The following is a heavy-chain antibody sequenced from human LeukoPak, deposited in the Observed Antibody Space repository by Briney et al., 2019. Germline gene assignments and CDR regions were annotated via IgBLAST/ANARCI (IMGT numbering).Heavy chain of an antibody. CDR2: INHSGST. CDR3: ARGRGYSYYDILTGYHGDAFDI. CDR1: GGSFSGYY. D-gene: IGHD3-9*01. J-gene: IGHJ3*02. V-gene: IGHV4-34*01. Sequence: SETLSLTCAVYGGSFSGYYWSWIRQPPGKGLEWIGEINHSGSTNHNPSLKSRVTISVDTSKNQFSLKLSSVTAADTAVYYCARGRGYSYYDILTGYHGDAFDIWGQGTMVTVSS.